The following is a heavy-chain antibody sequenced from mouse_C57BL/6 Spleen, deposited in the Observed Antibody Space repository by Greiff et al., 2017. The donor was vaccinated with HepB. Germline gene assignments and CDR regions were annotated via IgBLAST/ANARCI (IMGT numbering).Heavy chain of an antibody. D-gene: IGHD1-1*01. CDR1: GYTFTSYW. CDR2: IDPSDSYT. J-gene: IGHJ1*03. Sequence: QVQLQQPGAELVMPGASVKLSCKASGYTFTSYWMHWVKQRPGQGLEWIGEIDPSDSYTNYNQKFKGKSTLTVDKSSSTAYMQLSSLTSEDSAVYYCARSSHYYGSSSWYFDVWGTGTTVTVSS. V-gene: IGHV1-69*01. CDR3: ARSSHYYGSSSWYFDV.